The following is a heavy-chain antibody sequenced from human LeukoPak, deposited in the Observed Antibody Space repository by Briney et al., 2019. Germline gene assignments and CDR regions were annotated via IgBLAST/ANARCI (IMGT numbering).Heavy chain of an antibody. D-gene: IGHD6-13*01. CDR3: ARDLAEAAAGYYYYGMDV. CDR1: GYTFTGYY. CDR2: INPNSGGT. J-gene: IGHJ6*02. V-gene: IGHV1-2*02. Sequence: GASVKVSYKASGYTFTGYYMHWVRQAPGQGLEWKGWINPNSGGTNYAQKFQGRVTMTRDTSISTAYMELSRLRSDDTAVYYCARDLAEAAAGYYYYGMDVWGQGTTVTVSS.